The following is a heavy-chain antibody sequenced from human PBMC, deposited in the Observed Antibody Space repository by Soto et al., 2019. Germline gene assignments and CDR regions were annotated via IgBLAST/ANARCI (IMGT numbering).Heavy chain of an antibody. J-gene: IGHJ4*02. CDR2: IYHSGTT. CDR3: AKDGSGHPYYSDN. Sequence: QVQLQESGPGLVKPSGTLSLTCVVSGASISSNNWWSWVRQPPGKGLEWIGEIYHSGTTSYNPSLKSRVTTTVDKSKNQFSLKVTSVTAADTAVYFCAKDGSGHPYYSDNWGQGTLVTVSS. V-gene: IGHV4-4*02. D-gene: IGHD2-15*01. CDR1: GASISSNNW.